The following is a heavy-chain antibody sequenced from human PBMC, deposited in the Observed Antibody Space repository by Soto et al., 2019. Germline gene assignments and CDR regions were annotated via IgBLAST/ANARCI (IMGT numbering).Heavy chain of an antibody. CDR3: AWNCNYPLGAFDI. V-gene: IGHV1-69*13. CDR2: IIPIFGTA. D-gene: IGHD1-7*01. CDR1: GGTFSSYA. Sequence: SVKVSCKASGGTFSSYAISWVRQAPGQGLEWMGGIIPIFGTANYAQKFQGRVTITADESTSTAYMELSSLRSEDTAVYYCAWNCNYPLGAFDIWGKGTTVTVSS. J-gene: IGHJ6*04.